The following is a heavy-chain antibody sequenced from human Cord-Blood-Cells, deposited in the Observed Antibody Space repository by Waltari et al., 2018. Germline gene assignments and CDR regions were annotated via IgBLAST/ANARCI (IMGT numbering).Heavy chain of an antibody. CDR2: INGGGRT. CDR3: ARGVAYYDYPLYGMDV. CDR1: GFTVSSNY. D-gene: IGHD3-22*01. J-gene: IGHJ6*02. Sequence: EVQLVESGGGLIQPGGSLRLSCAASGFTVSSNYMSWVRQAPGKGRWWVAIINGGGRTCNADSVKGRFTISRDNSKNTLYLQMNSLRAEDTAVYYCARGVAYYDYPLYGMDVWGQGTTVTVSS. V-gene: IGHV3-53*01.